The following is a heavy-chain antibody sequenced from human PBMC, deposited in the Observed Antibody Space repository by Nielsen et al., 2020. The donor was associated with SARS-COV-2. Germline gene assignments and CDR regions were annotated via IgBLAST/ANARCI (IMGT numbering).Heavy chain of an antibody. V-gene: IGHV4-30-2*01. D-gene: IGHD3-16*01. CDR3: ARGGRITFGGADDAFDI. CDR2: IYHSGRT. Sequence: SQTLSLTCAVSGGSISSGGYSWSWIRQPPGKGLEWIGYIYHSGRTYYNPSLKSRVTISVDRSKNQFSLKLSSVTAADTAVYYCARGGRITFGGADDAFDIWGQGSMVTVSS. J-gene: IGHJ3*02. CDR1: GGSISSGGYS.